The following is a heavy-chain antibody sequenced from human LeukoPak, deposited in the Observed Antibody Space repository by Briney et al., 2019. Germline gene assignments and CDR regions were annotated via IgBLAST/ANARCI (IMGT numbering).Heavy chain of an antibody. J-gene: IGHJ3*02. V-gene: IGHV1-69*06. CDR1: GGTFSNYA. CDR2: IIPVFGTA. CDR3: ARDVRVLSGYREPSDGFDI. Sequence: SVKVSCKASGGTFSNYAISWVRQAPGQGLEWMGGIIPVFGTAHYAQKFQGRVTITADKYTTTAYMELSSLRSEDTAVYYCARDVRVLSGYREPSDGFDIWGQGTMVTVSS. D-gene: IGHD3-9*01.